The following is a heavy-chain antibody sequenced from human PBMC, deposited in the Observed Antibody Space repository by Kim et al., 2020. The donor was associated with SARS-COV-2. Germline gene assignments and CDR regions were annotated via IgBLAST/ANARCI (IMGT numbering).Heavy chain of an antibody. V-gene: IGHV3-49*03. CDR3: TRDRIAYDFWSGYYSDAFDI. J-gene: IGHJ3*02. CDR2: IRSKAYGGTT. D-gene: IGHD3-3*01. CDR1: GFTFGDYA. Sequence: GGSLRLSCTASGFTFGDYAMSWFRQAPGKGLEWVGFIRSKAYGGTTEYAASVKGRFTISRDDSKSIAYLQMNSLKTEDTAVYYCTRDRIAYDFWSGYYSDAFDIWGQGTMVTVSS.